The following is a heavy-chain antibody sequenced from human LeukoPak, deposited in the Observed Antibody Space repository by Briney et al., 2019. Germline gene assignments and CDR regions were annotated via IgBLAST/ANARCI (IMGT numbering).Heavy chain of an antibody. D-gene: IGHD1-26*01. J-gene: IGHJ4*02. CDR3: AREESGSYIDY. V-gene: IGHV1-69*04. CDR1: GGTFSSYA. Sequence: SVKVSCKASGGTFSSYAINWVRQAPGQGLEWMGRIIPIFGIANYAQKFQGRVTITADKSTSTAYMELSSLRSEDTAVYYCAREESGSYIDYWGQGTLVTVSS. CDR2: IIPIFGIA.